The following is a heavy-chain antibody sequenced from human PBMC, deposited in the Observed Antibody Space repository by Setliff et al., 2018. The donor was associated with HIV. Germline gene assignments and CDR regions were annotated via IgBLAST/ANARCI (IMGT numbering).Heavy chain of an antibody. CDR2: IYYSGTT. CDR3: ASRGIVVVTMSMPDEFFVH. V-gene: IGHV4-39*01. Sequence: SETLSLTCSVSGGSINSDNYYWGWIRQAPGKGLEWIGSIYYSGTTYYNPSLRGRVTISVDRSRNQFSLTLNSVTAADTATYYCASRGIVVVTMSMPDEFFVHWGHGTLVTVSA. D-gene: IGHD2-21*02. CDR1: GGSINSDNYY. J-gene: IGHJ1*01.